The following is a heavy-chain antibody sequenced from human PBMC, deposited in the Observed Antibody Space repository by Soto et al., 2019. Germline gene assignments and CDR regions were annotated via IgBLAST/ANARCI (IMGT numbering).Heavy chain of an antibody. CDR3: AKERMEQYQLLPFFDY. D-gene: IGHD2-2*01. V-gene: IGHV3-30*18. CDR1: GFSFSSYG. J-gene: IGHJ4*02. Sequence: GGSLRLSCAASGFSFSSYGMHWLRQAAGKGLEWVAVISYDGSNKYYADSVRGRFTISRDNSKNTLYLQMNSLRPEDTAVFYCAKERMEQYQLLPFFDYWGQGTLVTVSS. CDR2: ISYDGSNK.